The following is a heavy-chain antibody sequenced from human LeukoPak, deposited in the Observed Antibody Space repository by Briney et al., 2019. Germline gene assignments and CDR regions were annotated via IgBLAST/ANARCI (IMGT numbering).Heavy chain of an antibody. V-gene: IGHV3-30*04. CDR2: ISYNGSNK. J-gene: IGHJ3*02. CDR1: GFTFSSYA. D-gene: IGHD6-13*01. CDR3: ARPARGSSSWYLGAFDI. Sequence: GGSLRLSCAASGFTFSSYAMHWVRQAPGKGLEWVAVISYNGSNKYYADSVKGRFTISRDNSKNTLYLQMNSLRAEDTAVYYCARPARGSSSWYLGAFDIWGQGTMVTVSS.